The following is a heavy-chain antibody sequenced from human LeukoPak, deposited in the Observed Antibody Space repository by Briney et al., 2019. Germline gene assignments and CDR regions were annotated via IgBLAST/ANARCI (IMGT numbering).Heavy chain of an antibody. J-gene: IGHJ3*02. V-gene: IGHV3-13*01. CDR1: TFTFTSYG. Sequence: PGGSLRLSCAPYTFTFTSYGTDWDRQVTGEGLEWGSAFGAAHDSYYPCCVKGRFTISRENVKNSLYLQMNSLRAGDTAVYYCARASTKGGYMFDAFDIWGQGTMVTVSS. D-gene: IGHD5-12*01. CDR3: ARASTKGGYMFDAFDI. CDR2: FGAAHDS.